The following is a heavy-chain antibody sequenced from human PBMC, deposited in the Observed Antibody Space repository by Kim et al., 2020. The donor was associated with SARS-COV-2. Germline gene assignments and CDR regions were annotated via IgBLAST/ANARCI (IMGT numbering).Heavy chain of an antibody. D-gene: IGHD4-17*01. V-gene: IGHV3-9*01. CDR3: AKDPTVSLRSKWFDP. CDR1: GFTVGDYD. J-gene: IGHJ5*02. CDR2: ISWSSGSI. Sequence: GGSLRLSCAASGFTVGDYDMHWVRQAPGKGLEWVSGISWSSGSIGYADSVKGRFTISRDNAKNSLYLQMNSLRAEDTALYYCAKDPTVSLRSKWFDPWGQGTLVTVSS.